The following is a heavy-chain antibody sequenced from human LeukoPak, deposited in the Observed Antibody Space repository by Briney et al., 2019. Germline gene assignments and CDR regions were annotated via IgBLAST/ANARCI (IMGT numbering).Heavy chain of an antibody. CDR3: ARCGGDCRRWDWFDP. CDR2: FYPEDGET. V-gene: IGHV1-24*01. J-gene: IGHJ5*02. Sequence: GASVTVSCKVSGYTLTELSMHWVRQAPGKGLEWMGGFYPEDGETIYAQKFQGRVTMTEDTSTDTAYMELSSLRSGDTAVYYCARCGGDCRRWDWFDPWGQGTLVTVSS. D-gene: IGHD2-21*02. CDR1: GYTLTELS.